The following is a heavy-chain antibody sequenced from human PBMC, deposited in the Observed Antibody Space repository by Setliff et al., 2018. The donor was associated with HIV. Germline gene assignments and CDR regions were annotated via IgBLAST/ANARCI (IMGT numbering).Heavy chain of an antibody. CDR2: ISSSSSYI. CDR1: GFTFSPYT. V-gene: IGHV3-21*01. D-gene: IGHD1-26*01. CDR3: ARDLHSGSYNDAFDI. Sequence: GGSLRLSCAASGFTFSPYTMNWVRQAPGKGLEWVSSISSSSSYIYYADSVKGRFTISRDNAKNSLYLQMNSLRAEDTAIYYCARDLHSGSYNDAFDIWGQGTMVTVS. J-gene: IGHJ3*02.